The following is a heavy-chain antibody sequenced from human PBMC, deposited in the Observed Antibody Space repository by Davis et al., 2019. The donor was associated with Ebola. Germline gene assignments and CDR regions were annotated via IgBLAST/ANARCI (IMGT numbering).Heavy chain of an antibody. Sequence: GESLKISCAASGFTFSSYSMNWVRQAPVKGLEWVSSISISSSYIYYADSVKGRFTISRDNAKNSLYLQMNSLRAEDTAVYYCARDLTMVRGVINYYYGMDVWGQGTTVTVSS. V-gene: IGHV3-21*01. D-gene: IGHD3-10*01. J-gene: IGHJ6*02. CDR3: ARDLTMVRGVINYYYGMDV. CDR2: ISISSSYI. CDR1: GFTFSSYS.